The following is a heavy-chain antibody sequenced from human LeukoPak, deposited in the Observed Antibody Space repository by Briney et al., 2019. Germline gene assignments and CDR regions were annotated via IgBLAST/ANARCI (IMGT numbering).Heavy chain of an antibody. CDR1: GFTFSSYW. J-gene: IGHJ4*02. V-gene: IGHV3-74*01. CDR3: ARDGMAVAGTLDY. Sequence: GGSLRLSCAASGFTFSSYWMHWVRQAPGKGLVWVSRINSDGSSTSYADSVKGRFTISRDNAKNTLYLQMNRLRAEDTAVYYCARDGMAVAGTLDYWGQGTLVTVSS. CDR2: INSDGSST. D-gene: IGHD6-19*01.